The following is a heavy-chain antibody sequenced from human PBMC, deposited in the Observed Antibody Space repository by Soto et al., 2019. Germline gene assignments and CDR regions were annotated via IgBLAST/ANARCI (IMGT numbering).Heavy chain of an antibody. J-gene: IGHJ4*02. CDR2: VHHSGNS. V-gene: IGHV4-4*02. CDR1: GDSIRSDKW. CDR3: ARGERQQQRDY. D-gene: IGHD6-25*01. Sequence: QVQLQESGPGLVKPSGTLSLPCAVSGDSIRSDKWWSWVRQPPGKGLEWIGEVHHSGNSNYNPSLKSRVIISVDKPKNQFSLNLSSVTDADTAVYYCARGERQQQRDYWGQGTLVTVSS.